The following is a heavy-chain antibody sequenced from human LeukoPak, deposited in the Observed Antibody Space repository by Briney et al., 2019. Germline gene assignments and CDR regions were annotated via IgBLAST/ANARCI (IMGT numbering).Heavy chain of an antibody. Sequence: SGTLSLTCTVSGGSISSSSYYWGWIRQPPGKGLEWIGSIYYSGSTYYNPSLKSRVTISVDTSKNQFSLKLSSVTAADTAVYYCAGDLVAAATGWFDPWGQGTLVTVSS. CDR2: IYYSGST. CDR3: AGDLVAAATGWFDP. D-gene: IGHD6-13*01. V-gene: IGHV4-39*07. J-gene: IGHJ5*02. CDR1: GGSISSSSYY.